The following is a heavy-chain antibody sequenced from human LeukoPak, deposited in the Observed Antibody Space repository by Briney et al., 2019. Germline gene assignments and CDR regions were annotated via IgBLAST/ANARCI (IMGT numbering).Heavy chain of an antibody. Sequence: PGGSLRLSCAASGFTFSDYYMSWIRQAPGKGLEWVSYISSSGSTIYYADSVKGRFTISRDNAKNSLYLRMNSLRAEDTAVYYCARDYYDSSGYYYCDYWGQGTLVTVSS. CDR1: GFTFSDYY. CDR2: ISSSGSTI. V-gene: IGHV3-11*01. J-gene: IGHJ4*02. CDR3: ARDYYDSSGYYYCDY. D-gene: IGHD3-22*01.